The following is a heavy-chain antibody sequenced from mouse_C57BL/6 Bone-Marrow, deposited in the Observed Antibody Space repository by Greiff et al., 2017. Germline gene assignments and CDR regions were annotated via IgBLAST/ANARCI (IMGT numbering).Heavy chain of an antibody. CDR1: GYTFTSYW. CDR3: ARLFYDGNLYWYFDV. V-gene: IGHV1-64*01. D-gene: IGHD2-1*01. J-gene: IGHJ1*03. CDR2: IHPNSGST. Sequence: QVQLQQPGAELVKPGASVKLSCKASGYTFTSYWMHWVKQRPGQGLEWIGMIHPNSGSTNYNEKFKSKATLTVDKSSSTAYMQLSSLTSEDSAVYYCARLFYDGNLYWYFDVWGTGTTVTVSS.